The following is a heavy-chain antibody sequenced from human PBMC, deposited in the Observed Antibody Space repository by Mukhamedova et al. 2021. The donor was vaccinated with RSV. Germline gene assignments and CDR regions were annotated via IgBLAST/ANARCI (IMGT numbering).Heavy chain of an antibody. J-gene: IGHJ4*02. V-gene: IGHV4-59*09. Sequence: DIYYSGSTNYNPSLKSRVTISVDTSKNQFSLKLSSVTAADTAVYYCARGVVAANDGAAYYFDYWGQGTLVTVSS. CDR2: IYYSGST. CDR3: ARGVVAANDGAAYYFDY. D-gene: IGHD2-15*01.